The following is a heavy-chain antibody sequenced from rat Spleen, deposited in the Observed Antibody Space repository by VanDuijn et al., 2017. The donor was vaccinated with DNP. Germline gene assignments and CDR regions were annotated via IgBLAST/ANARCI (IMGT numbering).Heavy chain of an antibody. D-gene: IGHD1-1*01. CDR1: GFTFSYYY. Sequence: EVQLVESGGGLVQPGRSLKLSCAASGFTFSYYYMAWVRQAPRKGLEWVATINTRGSGTYYPDSVKGRFTISRDNARSILYLQMDSLGSEDTATYYCTRRDSSLLLHGFFDYWGQGVMVTVSS. V-gene: IGHV5-25*01. CDR3: TRRDSSLLLHGFFDY. CDR2: INTRGSGT. J-gene: IGHJ2*01.